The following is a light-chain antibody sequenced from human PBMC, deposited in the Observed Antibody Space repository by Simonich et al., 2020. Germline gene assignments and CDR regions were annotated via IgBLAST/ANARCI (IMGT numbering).Light chain of an antibody. J-gene: IGKJ2*01. CDR2: GAS. CDR1: QSVSSN. Sequence: EIVMTQSPATLSVSPGERATLSCRASQSVSSNLAWYQQKPGQAPRLLIYGASTRATGNPASFSGSGSGTEFTLTISSLQSEDFAVYYCQQYNNWPYTFGQGTKLEIK. CDR3: QQYNNWPYT. V-gene: IGKV3-15*01.